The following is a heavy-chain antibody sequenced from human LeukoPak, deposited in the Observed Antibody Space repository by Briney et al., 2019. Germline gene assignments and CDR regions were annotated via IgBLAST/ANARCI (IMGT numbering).Heavy chain of an antibody. CDR1: GYTFTGYY. Sequence: GASVKVSCTASGYTFTGYYIFWVRQAPGQGLEWMGWINPNSGGTNYAQKFQGRVTMTRDTSISTAYMELSRLRSDDTAVFYCARGHHYFVSGSYYNFWGQGTLVTVSS. J-gene: IGHJ4*02. CDR3: ARGHHYFVSGSYYNF. V-gene: IGHV1-2*02. CDR2: INPNSGGT. D-gene: IGHD3-10*01.